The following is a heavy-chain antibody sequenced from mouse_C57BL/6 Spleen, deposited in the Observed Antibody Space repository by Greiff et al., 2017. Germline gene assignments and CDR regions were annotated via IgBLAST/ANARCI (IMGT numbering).Heavy chain of an antibody. D-gene: IGHD2-3*01. CDR3: ARGIYDGYYDYAMDY. Sequence: QVQLQQPGAELVRPGSSVKLSCKASGYTFTSYWMHWVKQRPIQGLEWIGNIDPSDSETHSNQKFKDKATLTVDKSSSTAYMQLSSLTSGDSAVYYCARGIYDGYYDYAMDYWGQGNSVTVSS. V-gene: IGHV1-52*01. J-gene: IGHJ4*01. CDR2: IDPSDSET. CDR1: GYTFTSYW.